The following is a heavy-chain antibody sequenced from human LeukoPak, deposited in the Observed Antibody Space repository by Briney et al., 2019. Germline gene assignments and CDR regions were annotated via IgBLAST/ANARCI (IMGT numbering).Heavy chain of an antibody. V-gene: IGHV1-46*01. CDR2: IYYSGGNT. Sequence: ASVKVSCKASGYTFTSYYMHWVRQAPGQGLEWMGIIYYSGGNTSYAQKFQGRVTMTRDTSTSTVYMELNSLRSEDTAVYYCAWTWGSGSYYFDYWGQGTLVTVSS. D-gene: IGHD1-26*01. CDR3: AWTWGSGSYYFDY. J-gene: IGHJ4*02. CDR1: GYTFTSYY.